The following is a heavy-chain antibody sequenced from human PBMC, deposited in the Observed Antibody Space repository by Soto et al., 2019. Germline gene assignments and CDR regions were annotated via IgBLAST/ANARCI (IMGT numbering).Heavy chain of an antibody. Sequence: SETLSLTCTVSGGSISSYYWSWIRQPPGKGLEWIGYIYYSGSTNYNPSLKSRVTISVDTSKNQFSLKLSSVTAADTAVYYCARNKKMGSGYYGWFDPWGQGTLVTVSS. CDR1: GGSISSYY. V-gene: IGHV4-59*01. J-gene: IGHJ5*02. CDR3: ARNKKMGSGYYGWFDP. CDR2: IYYSGST. D-gene: IGHD3-22*01.